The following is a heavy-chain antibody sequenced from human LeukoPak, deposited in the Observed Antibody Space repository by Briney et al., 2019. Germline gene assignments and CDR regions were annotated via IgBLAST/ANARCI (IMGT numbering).Heavy chain of an antibody. Sequence: SVKVSCKASGGSFSRYAISWVRQAPGQGLEWMGGIIPIFGIANYVQKFQGRVTITADESTRTAYMELRTLRSEDTAIYYCARGSGETGGYYYVYWGRGPPVTVSS. D-gene: IGHD3-22*01. CDR1: GGSFSRYA. V-gene: IGHV1-69*13. CDR3: ARGSGETGGYYYVY. J-gene: IGHJ4*02. CDR2: IIPIFGIA.